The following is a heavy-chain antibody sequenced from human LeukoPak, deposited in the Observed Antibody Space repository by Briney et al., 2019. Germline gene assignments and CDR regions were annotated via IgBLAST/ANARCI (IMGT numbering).Heavy chain of an antibody. CDR3: AKDISGYVGRYYVSYFDY. J-gene: IGHJ4*02. D-gene: IGHD3-10*01. V-gene: IGHV3-9*01. CDR2: ISWNSGSI. CDR1: GFAFDDYA. Sequence: PGGSLRLSCAASGFAFDDYAMHWVRHAPGKGLEWVSGISWNSGSIAYADSVQGRFTISRDNAKNSLYLQMNSLKPEDTALYYCAKDISGYVGRYYVSYFDYWGQGTLVTVSS.